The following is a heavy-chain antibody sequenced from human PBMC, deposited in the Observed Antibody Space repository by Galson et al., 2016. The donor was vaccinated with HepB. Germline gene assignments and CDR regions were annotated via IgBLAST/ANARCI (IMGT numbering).Heavy chain of an antibody. CDR3: ARGALYCSSVSCPYTAFDI. CDR1: IFTFSDFA. CDR2: VSYHGSNK. D-gene: IGHD2-2*01. Sequence: SLRLSCAASIFTFSDFAMHWVRQAPGKGLEWVAVVSYHGSNKYYAELVKGRFTISRDNPKNTVYLQMSSLRPEDTAVYYCARGALYCSSVSCPYTAFDIWGHGRMVAVAS. V-gene: IGHV3-30*04. J-gene: IGHJ3*02.